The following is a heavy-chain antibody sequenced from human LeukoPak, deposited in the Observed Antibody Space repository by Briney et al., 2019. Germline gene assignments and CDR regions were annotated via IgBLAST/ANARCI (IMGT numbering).Heavy chain of an antibody. Sequence: GGSLRLSCAASGFTFSGRWMSWLRQAPGKGLEWVANINQDGTDKYYVDSVKGRFTVSRDYAKNTLFLQMNNLRTEDTALYFCATARNFRFEYWGQGSLVIVSA. D-gene: IGHD1-7*01. CDR3: ATARNFRFEY. CDR2: INQDGTDK. V-gene: IGHV3-7*01. CDR1: GFTFSGRW. J-gene: IGHJ4*02.